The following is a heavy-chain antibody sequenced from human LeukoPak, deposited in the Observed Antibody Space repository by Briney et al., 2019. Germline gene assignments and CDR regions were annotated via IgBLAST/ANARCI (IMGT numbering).Heavy chain of an antibody. J-gene: IGHJ4*02. V-gene: IGHV3-30*14. Sequence: GMSLRLSCAASGFTFSNYAIHWVRQAPGKGLEWVTVITNDGCRKYYADSVKGRFTLSRDNSKNTLYLQMNSLRPEDTAVYYCATDPTLYYYDSSGSYFDYWGKGTLVTDSS. CDR2: ITNDGCRK. CDR3: ATDPTLYYYDSSGSYFDY. D-gene: IGHD3-22*01. CDR1: GFTFSNYA.